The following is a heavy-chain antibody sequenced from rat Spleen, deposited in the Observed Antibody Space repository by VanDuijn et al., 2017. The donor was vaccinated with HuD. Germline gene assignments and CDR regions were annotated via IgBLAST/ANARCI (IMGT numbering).Heavy chain of an antibody. J-gene: IGHJ2*01. V-gene: IGHV5-29*01. Sequence: EVQLVESDGGLVQPGRSLKLSCAASGFTFSDYYMAWVRQAPTKGLEWVATISYDGFNTYYRDSVKGRFTISRDNAKSTLYLQMDSLRSEDTDTYYCARRSDRYNYYFDYWGQGVMVTVSS. CDR2: ISYDGFNT. D-gene: IGHD1-5*01. CDR1: GFTFSDYY. CDR3: ARRSDRYNYYFDY.